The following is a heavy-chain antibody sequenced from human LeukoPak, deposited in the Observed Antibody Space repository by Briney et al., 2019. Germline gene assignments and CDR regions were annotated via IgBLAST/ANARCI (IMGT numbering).Heavy chain of an antibody. D-gene: IGHD2-15*01. CDR1: GITLTDHY. Sequence: ASVKVSCKASGITLTDHYIHWLRQAPGQGLEWMGWINPNTGHTGYAEKFQGGVTMTRDTSIGTVYMEVASLKSDDTAVYFCARYSDNTSGPDYWGQGTLVTVSS. CDR2: INPNTGHT. CDR3: ARYSDNTSGPDY. J-gene: IGHJ4*02. V-gene: IGHV1-2*02.